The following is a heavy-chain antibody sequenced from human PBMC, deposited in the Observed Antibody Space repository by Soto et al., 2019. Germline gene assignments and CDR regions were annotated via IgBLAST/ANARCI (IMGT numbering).Heavy chain of an antibody. CDR3: ARGATAQDIVVVPAAIWFDP. Sequence: PSETLSLTCAVYGGSFSGYYWSWIRQPPGKGLEWIGEINHSGSTNYNPSLKSRVTISVDTSKNQFSLKLSSVTAADTAVYYCARGATAQDIVVVPAAIWFDPWGQGTLVNVSS. CDR2: INHSGST. D-gene: IGHD2-2*01. J-gene: IGHJ5*02. V-gene: IGHV4-34*01. CDR1: GGSFSGYY.